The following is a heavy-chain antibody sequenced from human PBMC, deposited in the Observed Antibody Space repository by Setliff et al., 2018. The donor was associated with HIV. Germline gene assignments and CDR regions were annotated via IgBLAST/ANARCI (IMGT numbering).Heavy chain of an antibody. CDR2: IIPILGIA. Sequence: SVKVSCKASGGTFSSYAISWVRQAPGQGLEWMGGIIPILGIANYAQKFQGRLTMTEDTSTDTAYMELSSLRSDDTAMYYCATDPGYSSTWYSESFQHWGQGTVVTVSS. CDR3: ATDPGYSSTWYSESFQH. CDR1: GGTFSSYA. J-gene: IGHJ1*01. D-gene: IGHD6-13*01. V-gene: IGHV1-69*10.